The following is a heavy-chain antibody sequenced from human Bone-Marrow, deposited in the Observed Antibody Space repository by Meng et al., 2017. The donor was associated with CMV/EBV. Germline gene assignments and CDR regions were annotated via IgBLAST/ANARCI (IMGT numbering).Heavy chain of an antibody. D-gene: IGHD4-23*01. V-gene: IGHV3-23*01. J-gene: IGHJ4*02. CDR2: ITPSGATT. Sequence: ACAFPFHNYAMSWVRQGPGKGLEWVSTITPSGATTHYTDSVKGRFTTSRDNSKNTLYLQMNSLRAEDTAVYYCAKEFGGGKYGLFDNWGQGALVTVSS. CDR1: AFPFHNYA. CDR3: AKEFGGGKYGLFDN.